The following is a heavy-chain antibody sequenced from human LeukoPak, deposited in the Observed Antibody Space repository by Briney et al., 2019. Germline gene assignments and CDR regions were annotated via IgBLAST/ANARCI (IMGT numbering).Heavy chain of an antibody. J-gene: IGHJ4*02. CDR2: MSGSSSTI. CDR3: ARDPTPDC. CDR1: GLTFGSYS. V-gene: IGHV3-48*02. Sequence: GGSLTLSCAVSGLTFGSYSMNWVRQARGKGLEWVSYMSGSSSTIYCADSVKGRFTNSRDNAKNSLYLQMNSLRDEDTAVYYCARDPTPDCWGQGTLVTVSS.